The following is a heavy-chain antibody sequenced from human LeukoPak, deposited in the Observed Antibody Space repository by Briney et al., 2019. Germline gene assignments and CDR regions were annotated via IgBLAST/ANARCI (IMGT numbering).Heavy chain of an antibody. Sequence: ASVKVSCKASGYTFTSYAMHWVRQAPGQRLEWMGWISAYNGNTNYAQKLQGRVTMTTDTSTSTAYMELRSLRSDDTAVYYCARIGLVKRLNPVDYWGQGTLVTVSS. D-gene: IGHD6-19*01. CDR3: ARIGLVKRLNPVDY. CDR2: ISAYNGNT. CDR1: GYTFTSYA. J-gene: IGHJ4*02. V-gene: IGHV1-18*01.